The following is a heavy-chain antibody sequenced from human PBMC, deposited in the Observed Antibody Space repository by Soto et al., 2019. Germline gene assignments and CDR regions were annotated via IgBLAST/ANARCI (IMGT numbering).Heavy chain of an antibody. J-gene: IGHJ4*02. Sequence: PGGSLRLSCAASGFTFSSYAMSWVRQAPGKGLEWVSAISGSGGSTYYADSVKGRFTISRDNSKNTLYLQMNSLRAEDTAVYYCAGPTIFGVVITYLDYWGQGTLVTVSS. CDR3: AGPTIFGVVITYLDY. CDR1: GFTFSSYA. V-gene: IGHV3-23*01. CDR2: ISGSGGST. D-gene: IGHD3-3*01.